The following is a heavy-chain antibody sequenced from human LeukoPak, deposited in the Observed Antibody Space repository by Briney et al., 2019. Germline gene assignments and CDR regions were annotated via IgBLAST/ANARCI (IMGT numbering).Heavy chain of an antibody. J-gene: IGHJ4*02. V-gene: IGHV4-39*02. D-gene: IGHD2-15*01. Sequence: PSETLSLTCTVSGGSISSSSYYWGWIRQPPGKGLEWIGSIYYSGSTYYNPSLKSRVTISVDTSKNQFSLKLSSVTAADTAVYYCARETPEAGHFDYWGQGSLVTVSS. CDR2: IYYSGST. CDR3: ARETPEAGHFDY. CDR1: GGSISSSSYY.